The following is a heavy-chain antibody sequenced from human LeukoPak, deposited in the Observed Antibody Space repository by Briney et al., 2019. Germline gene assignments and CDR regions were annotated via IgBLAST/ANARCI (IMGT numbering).Heavy chain of an antibody. J-gene: IGHJ4*02. CDR1: GLTLSNYG. V-gene: IGHV3-23*01. Sequence: PGGSLRLSCAVSGLTLSNYGMSWVRQAPGKGLEWVAGISGSGGSTNYADSVKGRFSISRDNPKNTLYLQMNSLRAEDTATYFCATVRYASAWYLFDHWGRGTLVAVSS. D-gene: IGHD6-13*01. CDR2: ISGSGGST. CDR3: ATVRYASAWYLFDH.